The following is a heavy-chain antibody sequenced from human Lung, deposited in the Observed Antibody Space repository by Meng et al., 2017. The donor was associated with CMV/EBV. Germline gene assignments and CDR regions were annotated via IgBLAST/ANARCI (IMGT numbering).Heavy chain of an antibody. Sequence: AXVXVSXXASGYTFTSYYMHWVRQAPGQGLEWMGIINPSGGSTSYAQKFQGRVTMTRDTSTSTVYMELSSLRSEDTAVYYCARLGYYDSSPLGDYFDYWGQGTXVTVSS. CDR3: ARLGYYDSSPLGDYFDY. V-gene: IGHV1-46*01. D-gene: IGHD3-22*01. CDR2: INPSGGST. J-gene: IGHJ4*02. CDR1: GYTFTSYY.